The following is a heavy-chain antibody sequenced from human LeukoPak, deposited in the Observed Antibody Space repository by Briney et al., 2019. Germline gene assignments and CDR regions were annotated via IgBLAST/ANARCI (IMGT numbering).Heavy chain of an antibody. D-gene: IGHD2-2*01. J-gene: IGHJ4*02. Sequence: SETLSLTCTVSGGSISSGDYYWSWIRQPPGQGLEWIGYIYYSRSTYYNPSLKSRVTISVDTSKNQFSLKLSSVTAADTAVYYCARGDCSSTSCYFDYWGQGTLVTVSS. CDR2: IYYSRST. V-gene: IGHV4-30-4*01. CDR1: GGSISSGDYY. CDR3: ARGDCSSTSCYFDY.